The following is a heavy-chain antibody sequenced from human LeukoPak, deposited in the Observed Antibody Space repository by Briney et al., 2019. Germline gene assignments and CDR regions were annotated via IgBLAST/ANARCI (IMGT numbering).Heavy chain of an antibody. CDR3: AKASRYLGSGSYYRDAFDI. D-gene: IGHD3-10*02. CDR1: GFTFSSYG. V-gene: IGHV3-30*18. J-gene: IGHJ3*02. Sequence: GRSLRLSCAASGFTFSSYGMHWVRQAPAKGLERVAVISFDGSNKYYADSVKGRFTVSRDNSKNTLYLQMNSLRAEDAAVYSCAKASRYLGSGSYYRDAFDIWGQGIMVTVS. CDR2: ISFDGSNK.